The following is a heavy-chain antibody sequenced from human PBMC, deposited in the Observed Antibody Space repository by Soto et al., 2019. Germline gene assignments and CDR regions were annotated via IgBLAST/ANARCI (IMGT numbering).Heavy chain of an antibody. CDR3: ARDSGSYYY. CDR2: ISSSSSYT. V-gene: IGHV3-11*05. D-gene: IGHD1-26*01. J-gene: IGHJ4*02. Sequence: LRLSCAASGFTFSDYYMSWIRQAPGKGLEWVSYISSSSSYTNYADSVKGRFTISRDNAKNSLYLQMNSLRAEDTAVYYCARDSGSYYYWGQGTLVTVSS. CDR1: GFTFSDYY.